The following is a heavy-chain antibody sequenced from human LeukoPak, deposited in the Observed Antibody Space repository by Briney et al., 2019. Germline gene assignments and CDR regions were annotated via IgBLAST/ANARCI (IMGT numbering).Heavy chain of an antibody. D-gene: IGHD3-16*01. J-gene: IGHJ4*02. Sequence: PSETLSLTCTVSGGSISTYYWSWIRQPPGKGLEWIGYIYYNGATDYNPSLKSRVTISVDTSKNEFSLKLSSVTAADTAVYYCARDLRMGGPWRQFDYWGQGTLVTVSS. CDR3: ARDLRMGGPWRQFDY. CDR2: IYYNGAT. CDR1: GGSISTYY. V-gene: IGHV4-59*12.